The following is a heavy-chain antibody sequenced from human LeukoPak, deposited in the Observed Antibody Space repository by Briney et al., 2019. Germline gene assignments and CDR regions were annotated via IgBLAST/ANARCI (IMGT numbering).Heavy chain of an antibody. Sequence: GGCLRLSCAASGFTFSSYAMHWVRQAPGKGLEWVAVISYDGSNKYYADSVKGRFTISRDNSKNTLYLQMNSLRAEDTAVYYCARDSSESYDSSGRPEAFDIWGQGTMVTVSS. CDR1: GFTFSSYA. CDR2: ISYDGSNK. CDR3: ARDSSESYDSSGRPEAFDI. D-gene: IGHD3-22*01. J-gene: IGHJ3*02. V-gene: IGHV3-30-3*01.